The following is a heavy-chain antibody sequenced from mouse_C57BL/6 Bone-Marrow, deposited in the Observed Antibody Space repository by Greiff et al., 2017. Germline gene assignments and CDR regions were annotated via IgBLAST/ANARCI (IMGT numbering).Heavy chain of an antibody. CDR3: ARSYYGSSPFDY. J-gene: IGHJ2*01. V-gene: IGHV7-3*01. CDR2: IRNKANGYTT. CDR1: GFTFTDYY. Sequence: EVMLVESGGGLVQPGGSLSLSCAASGFTFTDYYMSWVRQPPGKALEWLGFIRNKANGYTTEYSASVKGRFTISRDNSQSILYLQMNALRAEDSATYYCARSYYGSSPFDYWGQGTTLTVSS. D-gene: IGHD1-1*01.